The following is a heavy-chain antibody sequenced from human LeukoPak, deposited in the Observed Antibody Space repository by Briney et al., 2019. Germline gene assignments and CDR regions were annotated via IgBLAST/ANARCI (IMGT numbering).Heavy chain of an antibody. CDR2: ISWNSGSI. CDR1: GFTFDDYA. CDR3: AKDVGDFWSGSGGFDY. D-gene: IGHD3-3*01. Sequence: GGSLRLSCAASGFTFDDYAMHWVRQAPGKGLEWVSGISWNSGSIGYADSVKGRFTISRDNAKNSLYLQMNSLRAEDMALYYCAKDVGDFWSGSGGFDYWGQGTLVTVSS. V-gene: IGHV3-9*03. J-gene: IGHJ4*02.